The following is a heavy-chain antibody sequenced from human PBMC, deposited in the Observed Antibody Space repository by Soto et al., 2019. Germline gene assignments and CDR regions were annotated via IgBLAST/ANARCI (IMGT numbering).Heavy chain of an antibody. J-gene: IGHJ5*02. D-gene: IGHD6-13*01. CDR3: ARGSYYYSSRWYDTNWFDT. V-gene: IGHV4-34*01. Sequence: PSETLSLTCAVYGGSFSGYYWSWIRQPPGKGLEWIGEINHSGSTNYNPSLKSRVTISVDTSKNQFSLKLSSVTAADTAVYYCARGSYYYSSRWYDTNWFDTWGQGTLVTVSS. CDR1: GGSFSGYY. CDR2: INHSGST.